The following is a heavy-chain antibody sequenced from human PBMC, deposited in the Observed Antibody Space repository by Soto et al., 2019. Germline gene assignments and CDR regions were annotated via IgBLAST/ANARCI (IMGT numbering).Heavy chain of an antibody. Sequence: ELQLVETGGALIQPGGSLRLSCAASGFTVTTAYMSWVRQAPGKGLEWVSVVYSGVDTYFADSVKGRFTMSRDISKNTVYLHMSSLSPEDTAVYYCARTTSWFDWYFDLWGRGTLVTVSS. CDR3: ARTTSWFDWYFDL. D-gene: IGHD2-2*01. V-gene: IGHV3-53*02. J-gene: IGHJ2*01. CDR1: GFTVTTAY. CDR2: VYSGVDT.